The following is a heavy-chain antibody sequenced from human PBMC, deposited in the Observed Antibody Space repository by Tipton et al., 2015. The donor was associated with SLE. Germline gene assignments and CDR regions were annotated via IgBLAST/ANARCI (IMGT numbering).Heavy chain of an antibody. CDR2: IYYSGST. D-gene: IGHD6-13*01. CDR3: ARAGGYSSSDAFDI. V-gene: IGHV4-39*07. CDR1: GGSISSSSYY. J-gene: IGHJ3*02. Sequence: TLSLTCTVYGGSISSSSYYWGWIRQPPGKGLEWIGSIYYSGSTYYNPSLKSRVTISVDTSKNQFSLKLSSVTAADTAVYYCARAGGYSSSDAFDIWGQGTMVTVSS.